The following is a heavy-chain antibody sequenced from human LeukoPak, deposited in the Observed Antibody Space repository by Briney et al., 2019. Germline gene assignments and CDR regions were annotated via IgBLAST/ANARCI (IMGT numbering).Heavy chain of an antibody. J-gene: IGHJ6*03. CDR1: GFTFSSYW. CDR2: IKQDGSEK. V-gene: IGHV3-7*01. Sequence: AGGSLRLSCAASGFTFSSYWMSWVRQAPGKGLEWVANIKQDGSEKYYVDSVKGRFTISRDNAKNSLYLQMNSLRAEDTAVYYCARDNNYYDSSGYGRYYYYMDVWGKGTTVTISS. D-gene: IGHD3-22*01. CDR3: ARDNNYYDSSGYGRYYYYMDV.